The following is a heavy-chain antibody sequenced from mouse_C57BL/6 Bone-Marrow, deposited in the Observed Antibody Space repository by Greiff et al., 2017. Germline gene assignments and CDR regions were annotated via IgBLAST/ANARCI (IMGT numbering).Heavy chain of an antibody. D-gene: IGHD2-5*01. Sequence: QVLLKLPGTELVKPGASVQLSCKASGYTFPSYWSHWVKQRLGQCRVWIGNINPSNGGTNYNVKFKSNATLTVYKSSRTAYMQLSSLTSEDSAVYYCAISLSCYSNYDYAMDYGGQGTSVT. CDR2: INPSNGGT. J-gene: IGHJ4*01. CDR1: GYTFPSYW. CDR3: AISLSCYSNYDYAMDY. V-gene: IGHV1-53*01.